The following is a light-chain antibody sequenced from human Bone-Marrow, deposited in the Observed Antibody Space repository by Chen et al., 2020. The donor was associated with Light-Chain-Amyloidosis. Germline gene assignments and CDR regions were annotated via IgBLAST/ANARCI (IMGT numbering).Light chain of an antibody. J-gene: IGKJ2*01. CDR3: QQRSNWHT. Sequence: EIVLTQSPATLSLSPGERATLSCRASQSVSSYLAWYQQKPGQAPRLLIYDASNRATGIPARFSGSGSGTDFTITISSLEPEDFAVYYCQQRSNWHTFGQGTKLEIK. V-gene: IGKV3-11*01. CDR1: QSVSSY. CDR2: DAS.